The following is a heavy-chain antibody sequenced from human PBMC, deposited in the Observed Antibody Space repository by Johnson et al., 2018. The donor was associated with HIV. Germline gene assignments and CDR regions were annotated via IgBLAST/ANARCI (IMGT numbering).Heavy chain of an antibody. J-gene: IGHJ3*02. CDR1: GFTFSSYA. CDR3: ANGEGGSFFLAFDI. D-gene: IGHD1-26*01. CDR2: ISYDGSNK. Sequence: VQLLESGGGVVQPGRSLRLSCAASGFTFSSYAMHWVRQAPGKGLEWVAVISYDGSNKYYADAVKGRFTISRDNSKNTLYLHINTLRPEDTAVYYCANGEGGSFFLAFDIWGQGTMVTVSS. V-gene: IGHV3-30*04.